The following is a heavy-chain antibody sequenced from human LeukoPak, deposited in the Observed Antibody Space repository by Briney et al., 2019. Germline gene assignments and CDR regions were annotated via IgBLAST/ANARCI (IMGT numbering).Heavy chain of an antibody. CDR2: IYSGGST. J-gene: IGHJ4*02. Sequence: PGGSLRLSCAASGFTVSSNYMSWVRQAPGKGLEWVSVIYSGGSTYYADSVKGRFTISRDNSKNTLYLQMNSLRAEGTAVYYCARDGYDYVWGSYPFDYWGQGTLVTVSS. CDR3: ARDGYDYVWGSYPFDY. V-gene: IGHV3-66*01. D-gene: IGHD3-16*02. CDR1: GFTVSSNY.